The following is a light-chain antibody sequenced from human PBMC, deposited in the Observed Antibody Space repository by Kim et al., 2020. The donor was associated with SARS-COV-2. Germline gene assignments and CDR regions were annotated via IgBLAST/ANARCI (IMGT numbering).Light chain of an antibody. Sequence: DIQMTQSPSSLSASVGDRVTITCQASQDIGNSVNWYQQKPGKAPEFLIYYVSNLEKGVPARFSGSGSGTDFTLTISSLQPEDYATYYCQQYHTLPLSFGGGTKVDIK. CDR1: QDIGNS. CDR3: QQYHTLPLS. J-gene: IGKJ4*01. CDR2: YVS. V-gene: IGKV1-33*01.